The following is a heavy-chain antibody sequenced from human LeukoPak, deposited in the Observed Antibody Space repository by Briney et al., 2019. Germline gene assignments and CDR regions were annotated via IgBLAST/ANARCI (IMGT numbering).Heavy chain of an antibody. Sequence: GASVKVSCKASGYTFTSYALNWVRQAPGQGLEWIGWINTNTGNPTYAQGFTGRFVFSLDTSVSTAYVQISSLEAEDTAVYYCARDPRAAAAGKADYWGQGTLVTVSS. CDR2: INTNTGNP. V-gene: IGHV7-4-1*02. J-gene: IGHJ4*02. D-gene: IGHD6-13*01. CDR3: ARDPRAAAAGKADY. CDR1: GYTFTSYA.